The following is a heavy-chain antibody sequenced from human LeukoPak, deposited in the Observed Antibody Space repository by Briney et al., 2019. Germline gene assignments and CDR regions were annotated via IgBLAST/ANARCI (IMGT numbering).Heavy chain of an antibody. V-gene: IGHV1-69*04. CDR1: GGTFSYYA. D-gene: IGHD3-16*01. CDR2: IIPMLGIT. CDR3: VRDTFSPDAFDI. J-gene: IGHJ3*02. Sequence: SVKVSCKASGGTFSYYAISWVRQAPGQGLEWMGRIIPMLGITNYAQKFQGRVTITADRSTSTAYMELSSLRSEDTAVYYCVRDTFSPDAFDIWGQGTMVTVSS.